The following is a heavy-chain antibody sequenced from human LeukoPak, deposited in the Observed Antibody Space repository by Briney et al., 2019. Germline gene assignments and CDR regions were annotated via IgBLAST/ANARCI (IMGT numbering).Heavy chain of an antibody. V-gene: IGHV3-53*01. Sequence: GGSLRLSCAASGFTVSSNYMSWVRQAPGKGLEWVSVIYSGGSTDYTDSVKGRFTISRDNSKNTLYLQMNSLRAEDTAVYYCALQNDSSPFDYWGQGTLVTVSS. J-gene: IGHJ4*02. CDR3: ALQNDSSPFDY. D-gene: IGHD3-22*01. CDR1: GFTVSSNY. CDR2: IYSGGST.